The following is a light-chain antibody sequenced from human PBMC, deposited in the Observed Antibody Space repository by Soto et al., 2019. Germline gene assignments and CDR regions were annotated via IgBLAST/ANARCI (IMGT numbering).Light chain of an antibody. CDR3: SSYTVDVAPYV. J-gene: IGLJ1*01. CDR1: SSDIGAYDY. CDR2: EVN. V-gene: IGLV2-14*01. Sequence: QSVLTQPASLSGSPGQSITISCTGTSSDIGAYDYVSWFQQHPGKAPKLMISEVNNRPSGVSNRFSGSKSGNTASLTISGLQADDEADYYCSSYTVDVAPYVFGTGTKLTVL.